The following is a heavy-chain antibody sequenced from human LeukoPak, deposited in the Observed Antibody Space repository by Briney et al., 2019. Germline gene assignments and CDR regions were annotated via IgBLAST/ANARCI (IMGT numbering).Heavy chain of an antibody. CDR2: INHRGDT. V-gene: IGHV4-34*01. J-gene: IGHJ4*03. D-gene: IGHD1-14*01. CDR1: GGSFSAYY. Sequence: PSETLSLTCAVYGGSFSAYYWRWIRQSPGKGLEWIAEINHRGDTNYNPSVKSRVSISVDTSKNQFSLKVTSLTAAATAVYLCARGLTISEPGYFDYWGQGTLVTVSS. CDR3: ARGLTISEPGYFDY.